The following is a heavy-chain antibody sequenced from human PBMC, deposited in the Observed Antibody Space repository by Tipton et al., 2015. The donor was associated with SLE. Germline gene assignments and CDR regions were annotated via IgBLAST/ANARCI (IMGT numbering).Heavy chain of an antibody. CDR1: GGSFSGYY. CDR2: INQSGST. V-gene: IGHV4-34*01. J-gene: IGHJ4*02. CDR3: ARGEAAAAEPYYFDY. D-gene: IGHD6-13*01. Sequence: LRLSCAVYGGSFSGYYWSWIRQPPGKGLEWIGEINQSGSTDHNPSLKSRVTISLDTSKNQFSLKLSSVTAADTAVYYCARGEAAAAEPYYFDYWGQGTLVTVSS.